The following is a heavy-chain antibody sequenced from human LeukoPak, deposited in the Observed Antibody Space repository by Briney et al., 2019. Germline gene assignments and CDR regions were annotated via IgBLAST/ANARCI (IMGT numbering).Heavy chain of an antibody. CDR3: ARAGSITLVRGVLYDYYYMDV. Sequence: SETLSLTCTVSGYSISSGYYWGWIRQPPGKGLEWIGSIYHSGSTYYNPSLKSRVTVSVDTSKNQFSLKLSSVTAADTAVYYCARAGSITLVRGVLYDYYYMDVWGKGTTVTVSS. D-gene: IGHD3-10*01. CDR2: IYHSGST. CDR1: GYSISSGYY. V-gene: IGHV4-38-2*02. J-gene: IGHJ6*03.